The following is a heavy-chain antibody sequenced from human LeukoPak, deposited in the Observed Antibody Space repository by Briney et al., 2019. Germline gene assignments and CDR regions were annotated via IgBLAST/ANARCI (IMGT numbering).Heavy chain of an antibody. Sequence: GGSLRLSCAASGFTFSTYSMNWVRQAPGKGLEWVSSISSSTTTIYYADSVKGRFTISRDNAKNSLYLQMNSLRDEDTAVFYCASGSGHWGQGTLVTVSS. J-gene: IGHJ4*02. CDR2: ISSSTTTI. CDR3: ASGSGH. D-gene: IGHD2-2*03. V-gene: IGHV3-48*02. CDR1: GFTFSTYS.